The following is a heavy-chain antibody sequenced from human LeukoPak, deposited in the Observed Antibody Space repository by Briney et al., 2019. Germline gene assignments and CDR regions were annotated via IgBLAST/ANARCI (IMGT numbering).Heavy chain of an antibody. CDR3: AGGYYGMDV. J-gene: IGHJ6*02. CDR1: GFTYSSYW. CDR2: IKQDGSEK. D-gene: IGHD4-23*01. Sequence: GGSLRLSCVASGFTYSSYWMSWVRQAPGKGLEWVANIKQDGSEKYYVDPVKGRFTISRDNAKNSLYLQMNSLRAEDTAVYYCAGGYYGMDVWGQGTTVTVSS. V-gene: IGHV3-7*01.